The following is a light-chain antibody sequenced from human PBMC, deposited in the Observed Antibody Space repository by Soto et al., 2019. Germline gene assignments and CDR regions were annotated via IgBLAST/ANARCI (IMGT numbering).Light chain of an antibody. CDR3: QQYNNWPLT. CDR1: QSVSSN. V-gene: IGKV3-15*01. J-gene: IGKJ4*01. CDR2: GAS. Sequence: EIVMTQSPATLSVSPGERATLSCRASQSVSSNLAWYQQKPGQAPRLLIYGASTRATGIPDRFSGSGSGTEFTLTISSLQSEDFAVHYCQQYNNWPLTFGGGTKVEIK.